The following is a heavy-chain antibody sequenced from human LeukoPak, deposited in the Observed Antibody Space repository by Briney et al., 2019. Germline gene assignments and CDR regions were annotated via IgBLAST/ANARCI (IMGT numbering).Heavy chain of an antibody. CDR2: IYYSGST. CDR1: GGSISSSSYH. Sequence: PSETLSLTCTVSGGSISSSSYHWGWIRQSPGKGLEWIGSIYYSGSTYYNPSLESRVTISVDTSKNQFSLRVSSVTAADTAVYYCARDGRNSYESTPLDCWGQGTLVTVSS. D-gene: IGHD5-18*01. V-gene: IGHV4-39*07. CDR3: ARDGRNSYESTPLDC. J-gene: IGHJ4*02.